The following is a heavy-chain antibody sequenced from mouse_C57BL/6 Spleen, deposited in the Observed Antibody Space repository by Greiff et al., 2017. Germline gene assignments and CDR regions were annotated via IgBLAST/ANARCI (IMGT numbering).Heavy chain of an antibody. V-gene: IGHV1-82*01. D-gene: IGHD1-1*02. CDR1: GYAFSSSW. CDR3: ARRLFYYFDY. Sequence: VQLQESGPELVKPGASVKISCKASGYAFSSSWMNWVKQRPGKGLEWIGRIYPGDGDTNYNGKFKGKATLTADKSSSTAYMQLSSLTSEDSAVYFCARRLFYYFDYWGQGTPLTVSS. J-gene: IGHJ2*01. CDR2: IYPGDGDT.